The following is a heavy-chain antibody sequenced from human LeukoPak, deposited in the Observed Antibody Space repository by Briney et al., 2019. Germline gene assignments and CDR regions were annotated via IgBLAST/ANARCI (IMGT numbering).Heavy chain of an antibody. J-gene: IGHJ3*02. Sequence: ASVKASCKASGYTFTGYYMHWVRQAPGQGLEWMGWINPNSGTNYAQKFQGRVTMTRDTSISTAYMELSRLRSDDTAVYYCARGLSTVTTPGGAFDIWGQGTMVTVSS. CDR1: GYTFTGYY. CDR2: INPNSGT. V-gene: IGHV1-2*02. CDR3: ARGLSTVTTPGGAFDI. D-gene: IGHD4-17*01.